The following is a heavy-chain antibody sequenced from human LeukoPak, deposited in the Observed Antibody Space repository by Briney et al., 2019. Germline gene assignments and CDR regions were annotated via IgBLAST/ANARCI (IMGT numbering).Heavy chain of an antibody. J-gene: IGHJ4*02. CDR3: TREGRRITMVRGLNYFDY. V-gene: IGHV1-69*05. D-gene: IGHD3-10*01. Sequence: GASVKVSCKASRGTFSSYAFSWVPQARGQALEWMGRIIPIFGTANYAQKFQGRLTIPTHESTSTAYMALRSLRSEDTAVYFCTREGRRITMVRGLNYFDYWRQGTLVTVSS. CDR2: IIPIFGTA. CDR1: RGTFSSYA.